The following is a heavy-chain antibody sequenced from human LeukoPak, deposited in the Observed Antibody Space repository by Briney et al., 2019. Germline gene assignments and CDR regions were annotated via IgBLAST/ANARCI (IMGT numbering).Heavy chain of an antibody. J-gene: IGHJ6*03. CDR3: ARAGGDYGDYYHYYYYMDV. CDR1: GYTLTSHD. Sequence: ASVKVSCKASGYTLTSHDINWVRQATGQGLEWMGWMNPNSGDTGCAQKFQGRVTMTRDTSISTAYMELSSLTSEDTAVYYCARAGGDYGDYYHYYYYMDVWGSGTTVTVSS. D-gene: IGHD4-17*01. CDR2: MNPNSGDT. V-gene: IGHV1-8*01.